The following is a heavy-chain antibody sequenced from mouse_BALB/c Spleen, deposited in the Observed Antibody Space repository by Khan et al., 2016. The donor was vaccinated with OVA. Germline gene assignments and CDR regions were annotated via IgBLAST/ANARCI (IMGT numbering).Heavy chain of an antibody. J-gene: IGHJ3*01. Sequence: QVRLQQSGSELAKPGASVKMSCKASGYTFTSYWMHWVKQRPGQGLEWIGYINPATDYTEYNQKFKNKATLTADKSSSTAYMQLNSLTSEDSAVYYCVKHGRSSDWFTYWGQGTPVTVSA. CDR3: VKHGRSSDWFTY. CDR1: GYTFTSYW. V-gene: IGHV1-7*01. CDR2: INPATDYT. D-gene: IGHD1-1*01.